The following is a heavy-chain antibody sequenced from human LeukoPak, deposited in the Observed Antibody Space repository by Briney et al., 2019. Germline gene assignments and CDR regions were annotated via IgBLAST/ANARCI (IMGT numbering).Heavy chain of an antibody. D-gene: IGHD1-14*01. CDR3: ERERDAGDD. CDR1: GFTFSSYA. CDR2: IIGSGGTT. J-gene: IGHJ4*02. V-gene: IGHV3-23*01. Sequence: PGGSLRLSCAASGFTFSSYAMNWGRQAPGKGLEWGSLIIGSGGTTYYADSVKGPFTISRENSQNTLYLKMNSLRAENTAVYYCERERDAGDDWGQGNLVTVSS.